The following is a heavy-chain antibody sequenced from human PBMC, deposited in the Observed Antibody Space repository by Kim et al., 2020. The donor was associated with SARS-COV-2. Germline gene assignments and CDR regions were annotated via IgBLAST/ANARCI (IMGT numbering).Heavy chain of an antibody. J-gene: IGHJ4*02. D-gene: IGHD6-13*01. Sequence: SYNPSLRSRVSMSLDTSKNQFSLKLTSVTAADTAVYYCARTDTSSWFPDYWGQGTLVTVSS. V-gene: IGHV4-4*07. CDR3: ARTDTSSWFPDY.